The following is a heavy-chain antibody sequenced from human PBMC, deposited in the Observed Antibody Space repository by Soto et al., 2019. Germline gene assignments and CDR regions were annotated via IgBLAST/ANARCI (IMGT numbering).Heavy chain of an antibody. CDR2: FDPEDGET. V-gene: IGHV1-24*01. CDR1: GYTLTELS. Sequence: EASVKFTCKVSGYTLTELSMHWVRQAPGKGLEWMGGFDPEDGETIYAQKFQGRVTMTEDTSTDTAYMELSSLRSEDTAVYYCATGYSSSPGYWGQGTLVTVSS. CDR3: ATGYSSSPGY. J-gene: IGHJ4*02. D-gene: IGHD6-13*01.